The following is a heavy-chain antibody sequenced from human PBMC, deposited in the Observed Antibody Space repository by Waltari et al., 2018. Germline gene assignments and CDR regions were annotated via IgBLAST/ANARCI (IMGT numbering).Heavy chain of an antibody. Sequence: QLQLQESGPGLVKPSETLSLTCTVSGGSISSSSYYWGWIRQPPGKGLEWIGSIYYSGSTYYNPSLKSRVTISADTSKNQFSLKLSSVTAADTAVYYCARESRVYYDFWSGTNYFDYWGQGTLVTVSS. D-gene: IGHD3-3*01. CDR2: IYYSGST. V-gene: IGHV4-39*07. CDR3: ARESRVYYDFWSGTNYFDY. J-gene: IGHJ4*02. CDR1: GGSISSSSYY.